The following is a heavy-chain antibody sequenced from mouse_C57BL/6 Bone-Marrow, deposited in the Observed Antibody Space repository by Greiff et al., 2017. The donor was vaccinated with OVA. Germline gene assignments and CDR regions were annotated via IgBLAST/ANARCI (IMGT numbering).Heavy chain of an antibody. CDR2: IDPENGDT. CDR1: GFNIKDDY. D-gene: IGHD2-4*01. Sequence: EVQGVESGAELVRPGASVKLSCTASGFNIKDDYMHWVKQRPEQGLEWIGWIDPENGDTEYASKFQGKATITADTSSNTAYLQLSSLTSEDTAVYYCTTPIYYDYDDAMDYWGQGTSVTVSS. V-gene: IGHV14-4*01. J-gene: IGHJ4*01. CDR3: TTPIYYDYDDAMDY.